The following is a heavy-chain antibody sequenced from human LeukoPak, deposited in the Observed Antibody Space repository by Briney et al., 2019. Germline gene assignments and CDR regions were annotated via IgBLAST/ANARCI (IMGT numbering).Heavy chain of an antibody. J-gene: IGHJ4*02. V-gene: IGHV1-46*03. CDR2: INPSGGST. CDR3: ARDPDPGYCSSTSCYMGFDY. D-gene: IGHD2-2*02. CDR1: GYTFTSYY. Sequence: ASVKVSCKASGYTFTSYYMHWVRQAPGQGLEWMGIINPSGGSTSYAQKFQGRVTMTWDTSTSTVYMELSSLRSEDTAVYYCARDPDPGYCSSTSCYMGFDYWGQGTLVTVSS.